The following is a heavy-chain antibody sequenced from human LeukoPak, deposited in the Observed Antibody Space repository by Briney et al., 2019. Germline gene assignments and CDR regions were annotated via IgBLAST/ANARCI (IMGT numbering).Heavy chain of an antibody. CDR2: INPNSGGT. Sequence: GASVKVSCKASGYTFTGYYMHWVRQAPGQGLEWMGWINPNSGGTNYAQKFQGWVTMTRDTSISTAYMELSRLRSDDTAVYYCARGLQEEPRGGDRGGPFDPWGQGTLVTVSS. D-gene: IGHD2-21*02. CDR1: GYTFTGYY. CDR3: ARGLQEEPRGGDRGGPFDP. J-gene: IGHJ5*02. V-gene: IGHV1-2*04.